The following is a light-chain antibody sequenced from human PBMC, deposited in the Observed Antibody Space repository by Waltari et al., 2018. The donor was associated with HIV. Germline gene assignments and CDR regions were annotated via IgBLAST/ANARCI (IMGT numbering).Light chain of an antibody. CDR1: SSNIGSNY. CDR2: RND. CDR3: AAWDNSLSAWV. J-gene: IGLJ3*02. V-gene: IGLV1-47*01. Sequence: QSVLTQPPSASGTPGQRVSISCSGSSSNIGSNYVYWYQQLPGTAPKPLMYRNDGRPSGVPDRFPCSKAGTPASLALRWVRSGDEADYFLAAWDNSLSAWVFGGGTQLTVL.